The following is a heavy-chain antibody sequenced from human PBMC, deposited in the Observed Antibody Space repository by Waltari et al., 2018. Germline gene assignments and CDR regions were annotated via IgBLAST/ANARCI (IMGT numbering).Heavy chain of an antibody. CDR1: GGSISSYY. D-gene: IGHD4-4*01. J-gene: IGHJ4*02. V-gene: IGHV4-59*01. Sequence: QVQLQESGPGLVKPSETLSLTCTVSGGSISSYYWSWIRQPPGKGLEWIGYIYYSGSTTSTPSLKSRVTISVDTSKNQFSLKLSSVTAADTAVYYCASTREGNSISNFDYWGQGTLVTVSS. CDR2: IYYSGST. CDR3: ASTREGNSISNFDY.